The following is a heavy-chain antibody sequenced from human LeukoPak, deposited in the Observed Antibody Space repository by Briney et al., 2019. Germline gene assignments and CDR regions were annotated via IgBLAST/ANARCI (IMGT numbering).Heavy chain of an antibody. CDR3: ASSEYCSSTSCYVDYYYYGMDV. CDR2: IIPILGIA. J-gene: IGHJ6*02. Sequence: SVKVSCKASGDTFSIYAINWVRQAPGQGLEWMGRIIPILGIANYAQKFQGRVTITADKSTSTAYMELSSLRSEDTAVYYCASSEYCSSTSCYVDYYYYGMDVWGQGTTVTVSS. V-gene: IGHV1-69*04. CDR1: GDTFSIYA. D-gene: IGHD2-2*01.